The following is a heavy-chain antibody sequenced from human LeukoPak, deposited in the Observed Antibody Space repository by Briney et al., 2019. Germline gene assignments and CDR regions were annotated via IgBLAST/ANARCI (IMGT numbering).Heavy chain of an antibody. Sequence: PGGSLRLSCAASGFTFSNYAIHWVRQAPGKGLEWVAVISYDGTNKYYADSAKGRFTISRDNSKNTLYLQMNSLRAEDAAVYYCARETGSAVGSTEFDSWGQGTLVTVSS. CDR3: ARETGSAVGSTEFDS. CDR1: GFTFSNYA. V-gene: IGHV3-30-3*01. J-gene: IGHJ4*02. CDR2: ISYDGTNK. D-gene: IGHD4-17*01.